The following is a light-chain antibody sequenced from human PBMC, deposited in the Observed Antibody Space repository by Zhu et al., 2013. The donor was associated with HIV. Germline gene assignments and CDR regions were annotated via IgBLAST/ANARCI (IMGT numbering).Light chain of an antibody. Sequence: DIVMTQSPDSLAVSLGERATINCKSSQSVLYSSNNKNYLAWYQQNPGQPPKLLIYWASTRESGVPDRFSGSGSGKDFILTIRSLQPEDVATYYCQKYNSAPRTFGQGTKVEIK. V-gene: IGKV4-1*01. J-gene: IGKJ1*01. CDR2: WAS. CDR1: QSVLYSSNNKNY. CDR3: QKYNSAPRT.